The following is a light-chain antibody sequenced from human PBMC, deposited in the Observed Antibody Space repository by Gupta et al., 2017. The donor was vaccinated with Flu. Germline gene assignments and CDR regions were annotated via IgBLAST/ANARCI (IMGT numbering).Light chain of an antibody. Sequence: CKSSQSISSTAHNADDLAGYQQKQGQQPKLLIYWGSTRGSGVPERFSGSGSGTDFTLTINSLQAEDVAVYYCQQYYGSPRTFGQGTRVEI. CDR2: WGS. CDR1: QSISSTAHNADD. J-gene: IGKJ1*01. CDR3: QQYYGSPRT. V-gene: IGKV4-1*01.